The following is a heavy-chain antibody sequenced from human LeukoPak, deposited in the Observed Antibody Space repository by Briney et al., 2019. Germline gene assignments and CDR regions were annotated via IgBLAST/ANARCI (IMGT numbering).Heavy chain of an antibody. CDR3: ARHAAPGWNDAFDI. J-gene: IGHJ3*02. Sequence: SQTLSLTCAISGDSVSSNTAAWNWIRQSPSRGLEWLGRTYSRSKWYNDYAVSVKSRITINPDTSKNQFSLKPSSVTAADTAVYYCARHAAPGWNDAFDIWGQGTMVTVSS. CDR2: TYSRSKWYN. D-gene: IGHD1-1*01. CDR1: GDSVSSNTAA. V-gene: IGHV6-1*01.